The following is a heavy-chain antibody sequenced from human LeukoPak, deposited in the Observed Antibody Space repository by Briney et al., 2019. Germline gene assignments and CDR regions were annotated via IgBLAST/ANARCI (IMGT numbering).Heavy chain of an antibody. D-gene: IGHD3-22*01. Sequence: PSETLSLTCTVSGGSISSYYWSWIRQRPGKGLEWIGHIYYSGSTNYNPSLKSRVTISVDTSKNQFSLKLSSVTAADTAVYYCARLTKNYDIDYWGQGTLVTVSS. CDR2: IYYSGST. CDR1: GGSISSYY. CDR3: ARLTKNYDIDY. V-gene: IGHV4-59*08. J-gene: IGHJ4*02.